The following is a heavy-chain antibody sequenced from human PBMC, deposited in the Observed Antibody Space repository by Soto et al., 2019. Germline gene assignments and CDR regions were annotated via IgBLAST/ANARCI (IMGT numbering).Heavy chain of an antibody. V-gene: IGHV4-39*01. CDR1: GGSISSSSYY. CDR2: IYYSGST. J-gene: IGHJ3*02. Sequence: QLQLQESGPGLVKPSETLSLTCTVSGGSISSSSYYWGWIRQPPGKGLEWIGSIYYSGSTYYNPSLKSRVTISVDTSKNQFSLKLSSVTAADTAVYYCPRLISPPYDAFDIWGQGTMVTVSS. CDR3: PRLISPPYDAFDI.